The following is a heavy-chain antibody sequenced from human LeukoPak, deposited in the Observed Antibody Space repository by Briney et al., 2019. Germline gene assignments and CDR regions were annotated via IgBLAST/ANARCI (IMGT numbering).Heavy chain of an antibody. J-gene: IGHJ6*03. Sequence: LGGSLRLSCAASGFSFDDLGMTWVRQVPGKGLEWVAGINWNGASTGYADSVRGRFTISRDNAKNSLYLQMNSLRAEDTALYYCARAVCPTIKFCDSSYFMDVWAKGPRSTSP. V-gene: IGHV3-20*04. CDR2: INWNGAST. CDR3: ARAVCPTIKFCDSSYFMDV. CDR1: GFSFDDLG. D-gene: IGHD6-6*01.